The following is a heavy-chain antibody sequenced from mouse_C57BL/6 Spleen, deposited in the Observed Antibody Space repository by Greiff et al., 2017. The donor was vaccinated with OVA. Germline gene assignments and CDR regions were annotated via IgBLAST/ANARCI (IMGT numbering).Heavy chain of an antibody. CDR2: INYDGSST. V-gene: IGHV5-16*01. CDR1: GFTFSDYY. CDR3: ARERGYYGSSNFDV. D-gene: IGHD1-1*01. J-gene: IGHJ1*03. Sequence: EVNLVESEGGLVQPGSSMKLSCTASGFTFSDYYMAWVRQVPEKGLEWVANINYDGSSTYYLDSLKSRFIISSDNAKNLLYLQMSSLKSEDTATYYGARERGYYGSSNFDVWGTGTTVTVSS.